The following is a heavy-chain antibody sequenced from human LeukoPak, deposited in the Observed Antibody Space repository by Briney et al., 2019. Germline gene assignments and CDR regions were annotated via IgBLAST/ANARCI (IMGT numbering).Heavy chain of an antibody. J-gene: IGHJ4*02. Sequence: GGSLRLSCAASGFTVSSNYMTWVRQAPGKGLEWVSAISGSGGSTYYAGSVKGRFTISRDNSKNTLYLQMNSLRADDTAVYYCAKSHHVTAIDYWGQGTLVTVSS. CDR2: ISGSGGST. CDR3: AKSHHVTAIDY. V-gene: IGHV3-23*01. CDR1: GFTVSSNY. D-gene: IGHD2-21*02.